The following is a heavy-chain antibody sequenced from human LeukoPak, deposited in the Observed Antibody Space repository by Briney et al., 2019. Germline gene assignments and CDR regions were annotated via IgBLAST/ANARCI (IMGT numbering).Heavy chain of an antibody. J-gene: IGHJ5*02. CDR3: ARDEARGLEGWFGP. CDR1: GFTLSTYD. D-gene: IGHD3-10*01. CDR2: ITINGDAR. V-gene: IGHV3-48*03. Sequence: GGSLRLSCIASGFTLSTYDMHWVRQAPGKGLEWLSYITINGDARDYADSVRDRFTISRDSAKNSLFLQIDKLRAEDTAIYYCARDEARGLEGWFGPWGQGTQVIVSS.